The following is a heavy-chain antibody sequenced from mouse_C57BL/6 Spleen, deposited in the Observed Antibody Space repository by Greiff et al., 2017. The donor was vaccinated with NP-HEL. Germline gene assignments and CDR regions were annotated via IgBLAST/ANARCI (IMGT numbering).Heavy chain of an antibody. Sequence: QVTLKVCGPGILQPSQTLSLTCSFSGFSLSTFGMGVGWIRQPSGKGLEWLAHIWWDDDKYYNPALKSRLTISKDTSKNQVFLKIANVDTADTATYYCARIRDCGSSVYYAMDYWGQGTSVTVSS. D-gene: IGHD1-1*01. J-gene: IGHJ4*01. CDR2: IWWDDDK. CDR3: ARIRDCGSSVYYAMDY. V-gene: IGHV8-8*01. CDR1: GFSLSTFGMG.